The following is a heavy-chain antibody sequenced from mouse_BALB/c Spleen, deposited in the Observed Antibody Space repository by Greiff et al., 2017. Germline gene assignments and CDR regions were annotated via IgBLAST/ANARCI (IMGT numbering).Heavy chain of an antibody. CDR1: GFTFTDYY. CDR2: IRNKANGYTT. Sequence: EVMLVESGGGLVQPGGSLRLSCATSGFTFTDYYMSWVRQPPGKALEWLGFIRNKANGYTTEYSASVKGRFTISRDNSQSILYLQMNTLRAEDSATYYCARYYGSSYGWYFDVWGAGTTVTVSS. CDR3: ARYYGSSYGWYFDV. V-gene: IGHV7-3*02. D-gene: IGHD1-1*01. J-gene: IGHJ1*01.